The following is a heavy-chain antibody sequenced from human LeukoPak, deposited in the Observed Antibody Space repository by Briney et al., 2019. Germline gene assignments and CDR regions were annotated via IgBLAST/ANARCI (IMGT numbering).Heavy chain of an antibody. D-gene: IGHD4-23*01. CDR2: IYYSGST. CDR1: GGSISSGGYY. J-gene: IGHJ3*02. Sequence: SETQSLTCTVSGGSISSGGYYWSWIRQHPGKGLEWIGYIYYSGSTYYNPSLKSRVTISVDTSKNQFSLKLSSVTAADTAVYYCARAGKDDYGGNSDAFDIWGQGTMVTVSS. CDR3: ARAGKDDYGGNSDAFDI. V-gene: IGHV4-31*03.